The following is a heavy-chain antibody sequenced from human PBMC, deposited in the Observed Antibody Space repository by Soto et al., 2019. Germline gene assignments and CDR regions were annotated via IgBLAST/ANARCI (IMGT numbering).Heavy chain of an antibody. V-gene: IGHV3-33*01. D-gene: IGHD3-10*01. CDR1: GFNFKNYF. J-gene: IGHJ5*02. CDR2: IWFDGTKK. CDR3: GRGKDFYGSGSWLNWFDP. Sequence: GWSQRLCYAASGFNFKNYFMRWVRPAPSKGLEWVALIWFDGTKKYYADSVKGRFTISRDNSKDTLYLQMNSLRAEDTAVYYCGRGKDFYGSGSWLNWFDPWGQGTLVTVSS.